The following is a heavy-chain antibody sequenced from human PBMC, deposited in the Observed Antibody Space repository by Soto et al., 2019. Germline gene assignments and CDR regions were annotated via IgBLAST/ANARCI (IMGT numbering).Heavy chain of an antibody. CDR3: ARGVFGVVINYYYGMDV. J-gene: IGHJ6*02. CDR2: IYYSGST. Sequence: SETLSLTCTVSGGSISSYYSSWIRQPPGKGLEWIGYIYYSGSTNYNHSLKSRVTISVDTSKNQFSLKLSSVTAADTAVYYCARGVFGVVINYYYGMDVWGQGTTVTV. D-gene: IGHD3-3*01. V-gene: IGHV4-59*01. CDR1: GGSISSYY.